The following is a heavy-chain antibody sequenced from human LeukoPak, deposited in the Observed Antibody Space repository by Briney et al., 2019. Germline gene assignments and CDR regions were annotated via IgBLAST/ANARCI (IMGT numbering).Heavy chain of an antibody. CDR2: IKQDGSEK. V-gene: IGHV3-7*01. CDR3: ARDGAAMGN. D-gene: IGHD5-18*01. Sequence: GRSLRLSCAASGFTFSSYAMHWVRQAPGKGLEWVANIKQDGSEKYYVDSVKGRFTISRDNARNSLYLQMNSLRAEDTAVYYCARDGAAMGNWGQGTLVTVSS. J-gene: IGHJ4*02. CDR1: GFTFSSYA.